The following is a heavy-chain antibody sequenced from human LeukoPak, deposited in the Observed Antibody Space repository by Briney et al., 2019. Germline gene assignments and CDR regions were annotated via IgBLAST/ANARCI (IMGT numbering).Heavy chain of an antibody. V-gene: IGHV3-30*02. Sequence: PGGSLRLSCAASGFTFTSYAMTWVRQAPGKGLEWVTFIQKDGGSKFYADSVKGRFTISRDNSKKTVYLQMSSLTIEVTAVYYCAKEPGEGGSAFDYWGQGTLVTVYS. CDR1: GFTFTSYA. CDR3: AKEPGEGGSAFDY. CDR2: IQKDGGSK. J-gene: IGHJ4*02. D-gene: IGHD3-16*01.